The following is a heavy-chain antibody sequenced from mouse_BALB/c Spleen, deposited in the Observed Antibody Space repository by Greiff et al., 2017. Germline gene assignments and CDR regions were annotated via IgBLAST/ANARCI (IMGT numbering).Heavy chain of an antibody. Sequence: VQLQQSGAELVRPGASVTLSCKASGYTFTDYEMHWVKQTPVHGLEWIGAIDPETGGTAYNQKFKGKATLTADKSSSTAYMELRSLTSEDSAVYYCTRVGYGNSWFADWGQGTLVTVSA. V-gene: IGHV1-15*01. J-gene: IGHJ3*01. D-gene: IGHD2-10*02. CDR2: IDPETGGT. CDR3: TRVGYGNSWFAD. CDR1: GYTFTDYE.